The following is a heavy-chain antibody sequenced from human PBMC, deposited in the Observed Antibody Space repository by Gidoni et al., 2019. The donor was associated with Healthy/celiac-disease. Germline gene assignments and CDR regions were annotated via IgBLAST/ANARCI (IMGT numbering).Heavy chain of an antibody. Sequence: VQLQESGPGLVKPSETLSLTCTVSGGSISSYYWSWIRQPPGKGLEWIGYIYYSGSTNYNPSLKSRVTISVDTSKNQFSLKLSSVTAADTAVYYCATQLGHEMAKGAYYFDYWGQGTLVTVSS. V-gene: IGHV4-59*01. CDR2: IYYSGST. CDR3: ATQLGHEMAKGAYYFDY. J-gene: IGHJ4*02. CDR1: GGSISSYY. D-gene: IGHD5-12*01.